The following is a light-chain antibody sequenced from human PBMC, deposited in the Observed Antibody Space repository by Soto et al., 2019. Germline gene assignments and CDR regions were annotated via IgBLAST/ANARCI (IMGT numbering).Light chain of an antibody. CDR1: QSVSSSY. J-gene: IGKJ3*01. V-gene: IGKV3-20*01. CDR2: GAS. CDR3: QQYGSSPFT. Sequence: EIVLTQSPGTLSLSPGERATLSCRASQSVSSSYLAWYQQKPGQAPRLLIYGASSRATGIPDRFSGSGSGTDCTLTISRLEPEDFAVYYCQQYGSSPFTFGPGTQVDIK.